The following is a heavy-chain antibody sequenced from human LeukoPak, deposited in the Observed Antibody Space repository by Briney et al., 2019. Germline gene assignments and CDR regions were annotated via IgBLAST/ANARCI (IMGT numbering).Heavy chain of an antibody. CDR2: ISYDGSDK. V-gene: IGHV3-30*04. CDR1: GFTFSGYA. J-gene: IGHJ3*02. D-gene: IGHD3-16*01. CDR3: ARDWGGDAFDI. Sequence: GGSLRLSCAASGFTFSGYAMHWVRQAPGKGLEWVALISYDGSDKYYADSVKGRFTISRDNAKNSLYLQMNSLRAEDTAVYYCARDWGGDAFDIWGQGTMVTVSS.